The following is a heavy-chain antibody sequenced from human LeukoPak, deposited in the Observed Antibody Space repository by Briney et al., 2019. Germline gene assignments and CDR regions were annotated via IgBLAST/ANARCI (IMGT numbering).Heavy chain of an antibody. J-gene: IGHJ5*02. D-gene: IGHD6-13*01. CDR2: IYYSGST. CDR3: ARHLGVAATVGWSDP. V-gene: IGHV4-59*01. Sequence: PSETLSLTCTVSGGSISSYYWSWIRQPPGKGLEWIGYIYYSGSTNYNPSLKTRDTISVDTSKNQFSLKLSSVTAADTAVYYCARHLGVAATVGWSDPSGQGTLVTVSS. CDR1: GGSISSYY.